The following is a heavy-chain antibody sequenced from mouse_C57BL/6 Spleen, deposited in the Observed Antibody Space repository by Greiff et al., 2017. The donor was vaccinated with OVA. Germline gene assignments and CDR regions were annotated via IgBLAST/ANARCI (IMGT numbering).Heavy chain of an antibody. J-gene: IGHJ2*01. CDR1: GYTFTSYW. CDR3: ARTPIYYYGSSVFDY. CDR2: INPSNGGT. V-gene: IGHV1-53*01. D-gene: IGHD1-1*01. Sequence: VQLQQPGTELVKPGASVKLSCKASGYTFTSYWMHWVKQRPGQGLEWIGNINPSNGGTNYNEKFKSKATLTVDKSSSTAYMQLSSLTSEDSAVYYCARTPIYYYGSSVFDYWGQGTTLTVSS.